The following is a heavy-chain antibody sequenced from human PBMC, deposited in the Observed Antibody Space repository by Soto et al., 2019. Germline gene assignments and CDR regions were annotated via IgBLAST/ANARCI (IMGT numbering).Heavy chain of an antibody. J-gene: IGHJ4*02. CDR3: AKDRVAAPDDY. CDR1: GFTFSSYG. CDR2: ISYDGSNK. Sequence: GGSLRLSCAASGFTFSSYGMHWVRQAPGKGLEWVAVISYDGSNKYYADSVKGRFTISRDNSKNTLYLQMNSLRAEDTAVYYCAKDRVAAPDDYWGQGTRVTVSS. V-gene: IGHV3-30*18. D-gene: IGHD6-13*01.